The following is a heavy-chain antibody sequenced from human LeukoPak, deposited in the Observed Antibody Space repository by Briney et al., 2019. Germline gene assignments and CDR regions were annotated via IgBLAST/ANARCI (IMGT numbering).Heavy chain of an antibody. CDR2: IYYSGST. J-gene: IGHJ4*02. D-gene: IGHD5-12*01. Sequence: SETLSLTCTVSGGSITNYYWNWIRQPPGKGLEWIGYIYYSGSTNYNPSLKSRVTISVDTSKNQFTLRLTSVTAADTAVYYCARGFDSKSTYFDYWGQGTLVTVSS. CDR3: ARGFDSKSTYFDY. V-gene: IGHV4-59*01. CDR1: GGSITNYY.